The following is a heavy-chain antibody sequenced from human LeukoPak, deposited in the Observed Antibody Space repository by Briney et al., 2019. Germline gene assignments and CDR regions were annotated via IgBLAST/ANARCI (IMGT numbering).Heavy chain of an antibody. J-gene: IGHJ6*02. Sequence: GGSLRLSCAASGFTFSSYWMHWVRHAPGKGLVWVSRINSDGSSTSYADSVKGRFTISRDNAKNTLYLQMNSLRAEDTAVYYCARSQILTGYYSYYYGMDVWGQGTTVTVSS. CDR2: INSDGSST. V-gene: IGHV3-74*01. D-gene: IGHD3-9*01. CDR1: GFTFSSYW. CDR3: ARSQILTGYYSYYYGMDV.